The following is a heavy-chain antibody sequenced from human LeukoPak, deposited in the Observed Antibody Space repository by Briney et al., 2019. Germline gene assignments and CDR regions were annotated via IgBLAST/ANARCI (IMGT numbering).Heavy chain of an antibody. CDR1: GFTFSSYA. CDR2: ISGSGGST. V-gene: IGHV3-23*01. Sequence: GGSLRLSCAASGFTFSSYAMSWVRQAPGKGLEWVSAISGSGGSTYYADSVKGRFTISRDNSKNTLYLQMNSLRAEDTAVYYCAKEQRIPMIVVAEFDYWGQGTLVTVSS. CDR3: AKEQRIPMIVVAEFDY. D-gene: IGHD3-22*01. J-gene: IGHJ4*02.